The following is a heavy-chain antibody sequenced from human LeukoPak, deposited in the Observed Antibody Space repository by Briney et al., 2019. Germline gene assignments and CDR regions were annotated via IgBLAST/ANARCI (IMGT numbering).Heavy chain of an antibody. J-gene: IGHJ4*02. CDR3: ARGSNWNSYDY. CDR2: IYHSGST. CDR1: GGSISNYY. D-gene: IGHD1-1*01. Sequence: SETLSLACTVSGGSISNYYWSWIRQPPGKGLEWIGYIYHSGSTYYNPSLKSRVTISVDRSKNQFSLKLSSVTAADTAVYYCARGSNWNSYDYWGQGTLVTVSS. V-gene: IGHV4-4*09.